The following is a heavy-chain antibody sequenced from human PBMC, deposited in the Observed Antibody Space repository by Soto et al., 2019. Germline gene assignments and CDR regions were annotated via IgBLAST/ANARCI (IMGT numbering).Heavy chain of an antibody. CDR3: ASSGLRRPHNPYRFFGLDV. CDR2: IIPLLGTG. V-gene: IGHV1-69*06. J-gene: IGHJ6*02. Sequence: QGQLVQSGAEVKKPGSSVKVSCRASGATFTNSVITWVRKGPGQGLECMGGIIPLLGTGDYAENLQGRVTLTADKVTSTVYLEMRTLRYEDTAVYYCASSGLRRPHNPYRFFGLDVWGHGTTVSV. CDR1: GATFTNSV. D-gene: IGHD3-16*01.